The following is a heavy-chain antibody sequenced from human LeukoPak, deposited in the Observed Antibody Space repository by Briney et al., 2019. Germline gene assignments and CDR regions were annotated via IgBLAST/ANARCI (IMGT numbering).Heavy chain of an antibody. CDR3: AKGVQYRYYYYYMDV. CDR1: GFTFDDYA. V-gene: IGHV3-9*01. Sequence: GRPLRLSCAASGFTFDDYAMHWVRQAPGKGLEWVSGISWNSGSIGYADSVKGRFTISRDNAKNSLYLQMNSLRAEDTALYYCAKGVQYRYYYYYMDVWGKGTTVTVSS. D-gene: IGHD4-11*01. J-gene: IGHJ6*03. CDR2: ISWNSGSI.